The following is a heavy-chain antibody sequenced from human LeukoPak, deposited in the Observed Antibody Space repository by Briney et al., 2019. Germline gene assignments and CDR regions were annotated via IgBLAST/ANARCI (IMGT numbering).Heavy chain of an antibody. CDR1: RFTFSSYW. CDR3: AREKSRGGIAAENWFDP. V-gene: IGHV3-7*01. D-gene: IGHD6-13*01. CDR2: IKQDGSEK. J-gene: IGHJ5*02. Sequence: GGSLRLSCAASRFTFSSYWMSWVRQAPGKGLEWVANIKQDGSEKYYVDSVKGRFTISRDNAKNSLYLQMNSLRAEDTAVYYCAREKSRGGIAAENWFDPWGQGTLVTVSS.